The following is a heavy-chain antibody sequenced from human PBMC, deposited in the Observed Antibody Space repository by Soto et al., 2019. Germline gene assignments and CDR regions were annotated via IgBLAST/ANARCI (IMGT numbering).Heavy chain of an antibody. CDR2: ISSSGTYI. CDR1: GFTFSTYS. D-gene: IGHD2-2*01. J-gene: IGHJ6*02. Sequence: PVGSLRLSCAASGFTFSTYSMNCVRQAPGKGLEWVSSISSSGTYIHYADSLKGRFTISRDNAKNSLYLQMISLRAEDTAVYYCARDPSDCSSTSCWGYYALDVWGQGTTVTVSS. CDR3: ARDPSDCSSTSCWGYYALDV. V-gene: IGHV3-21*01.